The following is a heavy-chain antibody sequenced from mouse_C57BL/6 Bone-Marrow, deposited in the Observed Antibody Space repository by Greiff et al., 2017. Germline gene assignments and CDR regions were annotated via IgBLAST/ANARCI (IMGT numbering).Heavy chain of an antibody. CDR1: GYTFTSYG. CDR2: FYPRSGNT. D-gene: IGHD1-1*01. CDR3: ARERVCGSSPYYFDY. J-gene: IGHJ2*01. V-gene: IGHV1-81*01. Sequence: QVQLQQSGAELVRPGASVKMSCKASGYTFTSYGISWVKQRTGQGLEWIGEFYPRSGNTYYNEKFKGKATLTADKSSSTAYMELRGLTSAESAVYFGARERVCGSSPYYFDYWGQGTTLTVSS.